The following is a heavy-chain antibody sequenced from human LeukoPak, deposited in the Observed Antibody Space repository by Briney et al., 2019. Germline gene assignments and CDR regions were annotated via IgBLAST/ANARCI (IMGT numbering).Heavy chain of an antibody. CDR3: ARGGWSAFDI. D-gene: IGHD3-10*01. J-gene: IGHJ3*02. Sequence: SETLSLTCTVSGGSISSYYWSWIRQPPGKGLEWIGYIYYSGTTNYNPYLKSRVTISVDTSKNQFSMKLRSVTAADAAVYYCARGGWSAFDIWGQGTMVTVSS. V-gene: IGHV4-59*01. CDR1: GGSISSYY. CDR2: IYYSGTT.